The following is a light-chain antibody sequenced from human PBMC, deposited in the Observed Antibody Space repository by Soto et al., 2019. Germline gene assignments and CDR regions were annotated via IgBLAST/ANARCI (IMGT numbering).Light chain of an antibody. J-gene: IGKJ1*01. V-gene: IGKV3-20*01. CDR1: QSVGSNY. Sequence: EFVLTQSPGTLSLSPGERATRPCRASQSVGSNYLAWYQQRPGQAPRLLIYGASSRATGIADRFSGSGSGTDFTLTISGLEPEDSAAYYCQRHGATFGQGTKVDIK. CDR2: GAS. CDR3: QRHGAT.